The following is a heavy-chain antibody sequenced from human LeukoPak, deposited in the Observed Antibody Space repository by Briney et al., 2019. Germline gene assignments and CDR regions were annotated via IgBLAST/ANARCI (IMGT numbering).Heavy chain of an antibody. Sequence: TGESLKISCRGARYIFTTYWISWLRQMPGKGLEWMGRIDPTDSSTNYSPSFQGHVTISADKSISTAYLQWSSLKASDTAMYYCSRDCGSSRVSLDYWGQGTLVTVSS. CDR1: RYIFTTYW. CDR3: SRDCGSSRVSLDY. CDR2: IDPTDSST. J-gene: IGHJ4*02. V-gene: IGHV5-10-1*01. D-gene: IGHD6-13*01.